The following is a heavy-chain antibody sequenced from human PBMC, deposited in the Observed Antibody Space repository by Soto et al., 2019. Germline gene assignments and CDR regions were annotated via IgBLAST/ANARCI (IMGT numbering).Heavy chain of an antibody. V-gene: IGHV1-69*06. Sequence: SVKVSCKASGGTFSSYAISWVRQAPGQGLEWMGGIIPIFGTANYAQKFQGRVTITADKSTSTAYMELSSLRAEDTAVYYCASPPNGYYYDSSGYYLDYWGQGTLVTVSS. CDR3: ASPPNGYYYDSSGYYLDY. CDR2: IIPIFGTA. D-gene: IGHD3-22*01. CDR1: GGTFSSYA. J-gene: IGHJ4*02.